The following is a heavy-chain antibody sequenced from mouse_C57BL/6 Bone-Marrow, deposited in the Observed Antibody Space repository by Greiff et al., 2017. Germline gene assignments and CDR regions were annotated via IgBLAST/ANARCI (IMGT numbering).Heavy chain of an antibody. CDR2: IWTGGGT. Sequence: VKLMESGPGLVAPSQSLSITCTVSGFSLTSYAISWVRQPPGKGLEWLGVIWTGGGTNYNSARKSRLSISKDNSKSQVFLKMNSLQTDDTARYYCAREGGDYSYAMDYWGQGTSVTVSS. J-gene: IGHJ4*01. V-gene: IGHV2-9-1*01. CDR3: AREGGDYSYAMDY. D-gene: IGHD1-1*01. CDR1: GFSLTSYA.